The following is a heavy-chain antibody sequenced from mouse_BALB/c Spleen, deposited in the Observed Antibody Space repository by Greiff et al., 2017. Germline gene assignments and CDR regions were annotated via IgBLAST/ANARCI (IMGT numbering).Heavy chain of an antibody. D-gene: IGHD2-4*01. CDR3: AGEGLRRGGDYYAMDY. V-gene: IGHV2-9*02. CDR2: IWAGGST. CDR1: GFSLTSYG. J-gene: IGHJ4*01. Sequence: QVQLKESGPGLVAPSQSLSITCTVSGFSLTSYGVHWVRQPPGKGLEWLGVIWAGGSTNYNSALMSRLSISKDNSKSQVFLKMNSLQTDDTAMYYCAGEGLRRGGDYYAMDYWGQGTSVTVSS.